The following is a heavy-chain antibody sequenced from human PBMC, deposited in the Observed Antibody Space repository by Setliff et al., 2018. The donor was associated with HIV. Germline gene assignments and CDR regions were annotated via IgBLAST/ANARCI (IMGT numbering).Heavy chain of an antibody. V-gene: IGHV4-34*01. CDR2: INHSGST. CDR3: ATGLLMPPDY. Sequence: ETLSLTCAVYGESFSAYFWSWIRQPPGKGLEWIGEINHSGSTNYNPSHKSRVTISMSTSKNHFSLKLSSVTAADTAVYYCATGLLMPPDYWGQGSLVTVSS. J-gene: IGHJ4*02. CDR1: GESFSAYF. D-gene: IGHD2-8*01.